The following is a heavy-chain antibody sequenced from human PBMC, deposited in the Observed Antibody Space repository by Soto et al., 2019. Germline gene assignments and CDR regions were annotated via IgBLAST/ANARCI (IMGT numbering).Heavy chain of an antibody. J-gene: IGHJ6*02. CDR3: AHRPPLGAVAGPCYYRMDV. D-gene: IGHD6-19*01. CDR1: GFSLSTSGVG. CDR2: IYWDDDK. V-gene: IGHV2-5*02. Sequence: QITLKESGPTLVKPTQTLTLTCTFSGFSLSTSGVGVGWIRQPPGKALEWLALIYWDDDKRYSPSLKSRLTTTKDTSNNQVVLTITNMDPVDTPTYYSAHRPPLGAVAGPCYYRMDVWGQGTTVTVSS.